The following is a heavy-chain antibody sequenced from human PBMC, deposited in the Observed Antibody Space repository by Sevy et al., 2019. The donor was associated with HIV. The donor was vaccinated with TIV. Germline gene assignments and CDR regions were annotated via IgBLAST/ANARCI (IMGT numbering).Heavy chain of an antibody. Sequence: GGSLRLSCAASGFTFSSYGMHWVRQAPGKGLEWVAVIWYDGSNKYYADSVKGRFTISRDNSKNTLYLQMNSLRAEDTAVYYCAMNYYGSSGYSFFFDYWGQGTLVTVSS. V-gene: IGHV3-33*01. CDR1: GFTFSSYG. D-gene: IGHD3-22*01. J-gene: IGHJ4*02. CDR2: IWYDGSNK. CDR3: AMNYYGSSGYSFFFDY.